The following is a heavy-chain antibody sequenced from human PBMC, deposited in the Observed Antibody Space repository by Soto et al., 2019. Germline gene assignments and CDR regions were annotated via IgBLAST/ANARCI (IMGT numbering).Heavy chain of an antibody. V-gene: IGHV3-23*01. CDR3: AKDVYDFWSGYYLYYFDY. CDR2: ISGSGGST. CDR1: GFTFSSYA. J-gene: IGHJ4*02. D-gene: IGHD3-3*01. Sequence: GSLRLSCAASGFTFSSYAMSWVRQAPGKGLEWVSAISGSGGSTYYADSVKGRFTISRDNSKNTLYLQMNSLRAEDTAVYYCAKDVYDFWSGYYLYYFDYWGQGTLVTVSS.